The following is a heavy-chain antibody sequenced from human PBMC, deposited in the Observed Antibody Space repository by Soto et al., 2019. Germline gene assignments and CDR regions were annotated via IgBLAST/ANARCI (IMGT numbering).Heavy chain of an antibody. CDR2: INPNGGST. CDR3: ARVADYYDSSGYPQTHIYYSYGMDV. J-gene: IGHJ6*02. Sequence: ASVKVSCKAPGDTFTSYYMHWVRQAPGRGLEWMGVINPNGGSTRFAQKFQGRVTMTRDTSTSTVYMELSSLRSEDTAVYYCARVADYYDSSGYPQTHIYYSYGMDVWGQGTTVTVSS. V-gene: IGHV1-46*01. CDR1: GDTFTSYY. D-gene: IGHD3-22*01.